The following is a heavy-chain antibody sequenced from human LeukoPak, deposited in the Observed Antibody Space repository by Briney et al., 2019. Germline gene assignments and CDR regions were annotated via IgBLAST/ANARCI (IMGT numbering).Heavy chain of an antibody. CDR2: ISYNSGTI. CDR3: ARGRLGGHFNWMPSPPDY. D-gene: IGHD3-9*01. Sequence: GGSLRLSCAASGFTFSNYGMHWVRQAPGKGLEWLSYISYNSGTISYADSVKGRFTVSRDDAANSLYLQMTSLRVEDTAVYYCARGRLGGHFNWMPSPPDYWGQGTLVTVSS. J-gene: IGHJ4*02. CDR1: GFTFSNYG. V-gene: IGHV3-48*04.